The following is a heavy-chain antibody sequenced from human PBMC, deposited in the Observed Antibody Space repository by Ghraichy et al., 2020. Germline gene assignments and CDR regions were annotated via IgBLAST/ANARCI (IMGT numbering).Heavy chain of an antibody. Sequence: GGSLRLSCAASGFTFSSYAMSWVRQAPGKGLEWVSAISGSGGSTYYADSVKGRFTISRDNSKNTLYLQMNSLRAEDTAVYYCAKFDFWSGFAPTDYWGQGTLVTVSS. D-gene: IGHD3-3*01. V-gene: IGHV3-23*01. CDR2: ISGSGGST. CDR3: AKFDFWSGFAPTDY. CDR1: GFTFSSYA. J-gene: IGHJ4*02.